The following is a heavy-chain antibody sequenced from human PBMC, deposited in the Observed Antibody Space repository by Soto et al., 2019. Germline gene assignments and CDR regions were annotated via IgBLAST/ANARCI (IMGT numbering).Heavy chain of an antibody. Sequence: SETLSLTCTVSGDSMNNFYWSWIRQPPGKTLEWIGNIFYTGSTTYNPSLESRITMSVDTSKSQFSLRLSSVSAADTAVYFCAKYRRTAAEGYTLDYWGRGTLVTVSS. CDR3: AKYRRTAAEGYTLDY. V-gene: IGHV4-59*01. J-gene: IGHJ4*02. CDR1: GDSMNNFY. CDR2: IFYTGST. D-gene: IGHD6-13*01.